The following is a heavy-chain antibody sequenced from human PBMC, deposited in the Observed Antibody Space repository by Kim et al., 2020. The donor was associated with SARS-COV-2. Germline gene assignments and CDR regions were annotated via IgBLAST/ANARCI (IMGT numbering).Heavy chain of an antibody. CDR3: ARAQKDDSGNNFQEYYFYY. Sequence: SETLSLTCTVSGGSISDYYWSWIRQPPGKGLEWIGYIYYSGSANYNPSLESRVTISVDTSKNQLSLHLRSVTPGDTATYFCARAQKDDSGNNFQEYYFYYWGQGTLVTVSS. J-gene: IGHJ4*02. CDR1: GGSISDYY. V-gene: IGHV4-59*01. D-gene: IGHD2-21*02. CDR2: IYYSGSA.